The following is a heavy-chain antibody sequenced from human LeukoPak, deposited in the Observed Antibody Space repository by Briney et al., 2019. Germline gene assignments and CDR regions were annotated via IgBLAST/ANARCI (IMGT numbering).Heavy chain of an antibody. J-gene: IGHJ3*02. CDR1: GGSMSSTKW. Sequence: KSSETLSLTCAVSGGSMSSTKWWSWVRQPPGKELEWIGEIYHSGSTNYNPSLKSRITISVDKSKNQVSLNLSSVTAADTAVYYCARQTSLGFDIWGQGTMVTVSS. V-gene: IGHV4-4*02. CDR3: ARQTSLGFDI. CDR2: IYHSGST.